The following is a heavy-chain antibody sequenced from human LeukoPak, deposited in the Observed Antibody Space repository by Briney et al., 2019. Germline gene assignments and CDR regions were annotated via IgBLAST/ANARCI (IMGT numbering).Heavy chain of an antibody. CDR3: TKNSDTSIYLRWFDP. Sequence: GGSLRLSCAASGFTFSSYWLHWVRHAPGKGLVWVSRINSDGSTTNYADSVKGRFTISRDNAKNTLYLQMNSLRAEDTAVYYCTKNSDTSIYLRWFDPWGQGTLVTVSS. D-gene: IGHD3-22*01. V-gene: IGHV3-74*01. CDR1: GFTFSSYW. J-gene: IGHJ5*02. CDR2: INSDGSTT.